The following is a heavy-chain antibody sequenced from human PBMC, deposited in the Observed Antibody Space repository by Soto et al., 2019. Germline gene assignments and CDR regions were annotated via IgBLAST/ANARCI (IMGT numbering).Heavy chain of an antibody. Sequence: GGSLRLSCAASGFTFSSYSMNWVRQAPGKGLEWVSSISSSSSYIYYADSVKGRFTISRDNAKNSLYLQMNSLRAEDTAVYYCASWPPDSSGWTLAFYYYYMDVWGKGTTVTVSS. CDR3: ASWPPDSSGWTLAFYYYYMDV. D-gene: IGHD6-19*01. CDR2: ISSSSSYI. V-gene: IGHV3-21*01. CDR1: GFTFSSYS. J-gene: IGHJ6*03.